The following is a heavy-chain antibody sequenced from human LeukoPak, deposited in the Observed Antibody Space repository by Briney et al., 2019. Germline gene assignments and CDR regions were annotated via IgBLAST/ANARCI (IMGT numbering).Heavy chain of an antibody. CDR3: ARDPKRGYYDYVWGSYRSYYFDY. CDR1: GFTLSSYS. V-gene: IGHV3-21*01. D-gene: IGHD3-16*02. CDR2: ISSSSSYI. Sequence: GGSLRLSCAASGFTLSSYSMNWVRQAPGKGLEWVSSISSSSSYIYYADSVKGRFTISRDNAKNSLYLQMNSLRAEDTAVYYCARDPKRGYYDYVWGSYRSYYFDYWGQGTLVTVSS. J-gene: IGHJ4*02.